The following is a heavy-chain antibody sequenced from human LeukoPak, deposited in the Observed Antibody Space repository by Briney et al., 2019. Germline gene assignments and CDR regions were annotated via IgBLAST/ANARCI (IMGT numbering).Heavy chain of an antibody. CDR1: GGSLSTYY. J-gene: IGHJ5*02. Sequence: PSETLSLTCTVSGGSLSTYYWSWIRQPPGKGLEWIGYAYYSGTTNYNPSLKSRVTISVDASKHQFSLKLNSVTAADTAVYYCARNNDFTLGGWFDPWGQGTLVTVSS. CDR3: ARNNDFTLGGWFDP. D-gene: IGHD3-16*01. CDR2: AYYSGTT. V-gene: IGHV4-59*08.